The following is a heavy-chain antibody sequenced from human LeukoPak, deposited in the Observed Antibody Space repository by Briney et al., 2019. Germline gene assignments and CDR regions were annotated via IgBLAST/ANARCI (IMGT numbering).Heavy chain of an antibody. CDR3: ASTHGDWGRDYYYGMDV. J-gene: IGHJ6*02. CDR2: INPNSGGT. V-gene: IGHV1-2*02. D-gene: IGHD4-17*01. CDR1: GYTFTGYY. Sequence: GASVTVSCKASGYTFTGYYMHWVRQAPGQGLEWMGWINPNSGGTNYAQKFQGRVTMTRDTSISTAYMELSRLRSDDTAVYYCASTHGDWGRDYYYGMDVWGQGTTVTVSS.